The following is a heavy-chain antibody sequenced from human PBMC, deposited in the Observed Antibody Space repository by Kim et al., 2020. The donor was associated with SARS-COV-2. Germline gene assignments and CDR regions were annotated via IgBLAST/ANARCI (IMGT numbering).Heavy chain of an antibody. V-gene: IGHV1-24*01. Sequence: AQKFQGRVTMTEDTSTDTAYMELSSLRSEDTAVYYCATGVTISHPLGDYWGQGTLVTVSS. D-gene: IGHD3-3*01. J-gene: IGHJ4*02. CDR3: ATGVTISHPLGDY.